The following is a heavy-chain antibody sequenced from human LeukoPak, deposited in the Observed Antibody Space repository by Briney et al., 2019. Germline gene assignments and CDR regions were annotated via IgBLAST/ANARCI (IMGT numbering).Heavy chain of an antibody. D-gene: IGHD5-12*01. CDR1: GGTFSSFA. CDR2: IIPIFGTA. V-gene: IGHV1-69*01. Sequence: GASVKVSCKASGGTFSSFAISWVRQAPGQGLEWMGGIIPIFGTANYAPTFQARVMIIADESTSTAYMDLSSLRSEDTAVYYCASPSLSVSNGYDSPFVYWGQGTLVTVSS. CDR3: ASPSLSVSNGYDSPFVY. J-gene: IGHJ4*02.